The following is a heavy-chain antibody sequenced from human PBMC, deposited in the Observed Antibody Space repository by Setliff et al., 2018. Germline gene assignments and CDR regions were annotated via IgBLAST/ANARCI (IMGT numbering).Heavy chain of an antibody. CDR2: VTQGAST. V-gene: IGHV3-23*01. CDR3: AKDRXXXXGXXFDS. Sequence: PGGSLRLSCETSGFSFSAYSMTWVRQFPGKGLQWVSGVTQGASTFYADSVKGRFTISRDNSKSSXYLQMNDLRVEDPATYYCAKDRXXXXGXXFDSWGQXXLVTVS. D-gene: IGHD6-19*01. J-gene: IGHJ4*02. CDR1: GFSFSAYS.